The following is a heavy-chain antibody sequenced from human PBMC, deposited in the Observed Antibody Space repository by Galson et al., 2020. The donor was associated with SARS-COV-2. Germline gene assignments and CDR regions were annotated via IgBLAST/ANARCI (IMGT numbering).Heavy chain of an antibody. V-gene: IGHV1-18*01. CDR3: ARDEAMVRGVIFGYYYGMDV. Sequence: ASVKVSCKASGYTFTSYGISWVRQAPGQGLEWMGWISAYNGNTNYAQKLQGRVTMTTDTSTSTAYMELRSLRSDDTAVYYCARDEAMVRGVIFGYYYGMDVWGQGTTVTVSS. CDR2: ISAYNGNT. D-gene: IGHD3-10*01. CDR1: GYTFTSYG. J-gene: IGHJ6*02.